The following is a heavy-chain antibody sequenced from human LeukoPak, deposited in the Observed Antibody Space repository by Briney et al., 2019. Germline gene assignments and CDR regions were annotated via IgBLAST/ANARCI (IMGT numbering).Heavy chain of an antibody. CDR1: GYTFTGYY. Sequence: ASVKVSCKASGYTFTGYYIHWVRQAPGQGLEWMGRINPNTGAANYAQKFQGRVTMTRDTSISTAYMELSRLRSDDTAVYYCARGGPRGNSNWFDPWGQGTLVTVSS. V-gene: IGHV1-2*06. CDR2: INPNTGAA. CDR3: ARGGPRGNSNWFDP. D-gene: IGHD4-23*01. J-gene: IGHJ5*02.